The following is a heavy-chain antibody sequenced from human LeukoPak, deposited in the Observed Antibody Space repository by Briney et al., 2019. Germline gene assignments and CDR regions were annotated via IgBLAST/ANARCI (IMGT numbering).Heavy chain of an antibody. J-gene: IGHJ4*02. Sequence: PSETLSLTCTVSGGSISSSSYYWGWIRQPPGKGLEWIGSIYYSGSTYYNPSLKSRVTISVDTSKNQFSLKLSSVTAADTAVYYCAKVGDYYDSSGYSCNFGYWGQGTLVTVSS. CDR2: IYYSGST. V-gene: IGHV4-39*07. CDR3: AKVGDYYDSSGYSCNFGY. CDR1: GGSISSSSYY. D-gene: IGHD3-22*01.